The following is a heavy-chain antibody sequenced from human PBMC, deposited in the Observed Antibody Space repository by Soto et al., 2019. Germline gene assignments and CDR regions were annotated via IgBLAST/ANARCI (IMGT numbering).Heavy chain of an antibody. CDR1: GYIFTSYY. CDR3: ARGPATAHDAY. Sequence: ASVKVSCKTSGYIFTSYYIHWVRQAPGQGLEWMGIINPSGGTTTYAQKFQGRVTMTRDTSTSTVYMELSSLRSEDTAVCYCARGPATAHDAYWGLGTLVTGSS. J-gene: IGHJ4*02. V-gene: IGHV1-46*01. CDR2: INPSGGTT. D-gene: IGHD2-2*01.